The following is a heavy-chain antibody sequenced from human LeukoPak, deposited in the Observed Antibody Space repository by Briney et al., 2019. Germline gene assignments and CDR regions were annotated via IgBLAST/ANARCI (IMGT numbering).Heavy chain of an antibody. V-gene: IGHV3-21*01. CDR3: ARVSGRSVKGYSYGYEDY. CDR2: ISSSSSYI. CDR1: GFTFSNNA. J-gene: IGHJ4*02. D-gene: IGHD5-18*01. Sequence: GGSLRLSCAASGFTFSNNAMSWVRQAPGKGLEWVSSISSSSSYIYYADSVKGRFTISRDNAKNSLYLQMNSLRAEDTAVYYCARVSGRSVKGYSYGYEDYWGQGTLVTVSS.